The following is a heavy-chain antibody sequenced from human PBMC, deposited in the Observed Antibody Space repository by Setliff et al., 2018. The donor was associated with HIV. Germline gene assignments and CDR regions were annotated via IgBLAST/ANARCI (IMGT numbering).Heavy chain of an antibody. V-gene: IGHV4-39*07. J-gene: IGHJ4*02. Sequence: KPSETLSLTCTVSGASIGNGGYYWGWLRQPPGKGLEWIGSMYYSGSTYYNLSLQSRVTISVDTSKNQFSLKLRSVTAADTAVYYCASGYGSGSYPGDWGQGTLVTVSS. D-gene: IGHD3-10*01. CDR3: ASGYGSGSYPGD. CDR1: GASIGNGGYY. CDR2: MYYSGST.